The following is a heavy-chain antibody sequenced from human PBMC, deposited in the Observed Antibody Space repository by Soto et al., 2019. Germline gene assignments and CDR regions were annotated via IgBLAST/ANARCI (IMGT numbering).Heavy chain of an antibody. Sequence: VSGPTLVNPTQTLTLTCTFSGFSLSTSGVGVGWIRQPPGKALEWLALIYWDDDKRYSPSLKSRLTITKDTSKNQVVLTMTNMDPVDTATYYCAHASRVRPTRDSSGYSIYGMDVWGQGTTVTVSS. V-gene: IGHV2-5*02. D-gene: IGHD3-22*01. CDR1: GFSLSTSGVG. J-gene: IGHJ6*02. CDR2: IYWDDDK. CDR3: AHASRVRPTRDSSGYSIYGMDV.